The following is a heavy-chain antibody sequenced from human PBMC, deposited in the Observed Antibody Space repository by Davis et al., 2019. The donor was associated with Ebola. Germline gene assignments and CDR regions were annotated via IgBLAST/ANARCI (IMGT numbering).Heavy chain of an antibody. CDR3: VKDEGDSPPYYFGMDV. CDR1: GITFSSYA. V-gene: IGHV3-64D*09. J-gene: IGHJ6*02. Sequence: PGGSLRLSCSAFGITFSSYAMHWVRQAPGKGLEYVSSISSNGDSTYYADSLKGRFTVSRDNSKNTLYLQMSSLRIENTAVYSCVKDEGDSPPYYFGMDVWGQGTTVTVSS. CDR2: ISSNGDST. D-gene: IGHD2-15*01.